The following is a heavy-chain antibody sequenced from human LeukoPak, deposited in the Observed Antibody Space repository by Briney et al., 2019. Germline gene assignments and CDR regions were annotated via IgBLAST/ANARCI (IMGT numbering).Heavy chain of an antibody. V-gene: IGHV3-53*01. CDR1: GFTVNTNY. CDR2: IYSDGNT. Sequence: PGGSLGLSCAASGFTVNTNYLNWVRQAPGKGLEWVSVIYSDGNTYYADSVKGRFTISRDNSKNTLYLRMNSLSADDTAMYYCANEIRPNDYWGQGTLVTVSS. J-gene: IGHJ4*02. D-gene: IGHD4-17*01. CDR3: ANEIRPNDY.